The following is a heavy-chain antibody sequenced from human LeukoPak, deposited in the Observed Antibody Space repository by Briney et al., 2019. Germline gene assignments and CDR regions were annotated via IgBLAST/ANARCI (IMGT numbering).Heavy chain of an antibody. CDR3: ARTQYYDILTGHYYYYMDV. J-gene: IGHJ6*03. CDR1: GGSISSYY. V-gene: IGHV4-59*01. Sequence: PSETLSLTCTVSGGSISSYYWSWIRQPPGKGLEWIGYIYYSGSTNYNPSLKSRVTISVDTSKDQFSLKLSSVTAADTAVYYCARTQYYDILTGHYYYYMDVWGKGTTVTVSS. CDR2: IYYSGST. D-gene: IGHD3-9*01.